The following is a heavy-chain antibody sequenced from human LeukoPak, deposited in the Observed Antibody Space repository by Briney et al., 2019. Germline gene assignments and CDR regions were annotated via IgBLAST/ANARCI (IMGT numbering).Heavy chain of an antibody. CDR2: ISSSSSYI. V-gene: IGHV3-21*01. CDR3: ARDYDILVDAFDI. J-gene: IGHJ3*02. D-gene: IGHD3-9*01. CDR1: GFTFSMFG. Sequence: GGSLRLSCAASGFTFSMFGMHWVRQAPGKGLEWVSSISSSSSYIYYADSVKGRFTISRDNAKNSLYLQMNSLRAEDTAVYYCARDYDILVDAFDIWGQGTMVTVSS.